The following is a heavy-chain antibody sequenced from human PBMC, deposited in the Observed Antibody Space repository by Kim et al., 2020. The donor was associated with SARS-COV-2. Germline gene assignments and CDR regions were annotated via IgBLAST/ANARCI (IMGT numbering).Heavy chain of an antibody. D-gene: IGHD4-17*01. J-gene: IGHJ6*02. CDR3: ARDRNTRRILYGRGMDV. V-gene: IGHV3-21*01. Sequence: SVKGRFSISRDNARNSLFLQMNSLRAEDTAVYYCARDRNTRRILYGRGMDVWGQGTTVTVSS.